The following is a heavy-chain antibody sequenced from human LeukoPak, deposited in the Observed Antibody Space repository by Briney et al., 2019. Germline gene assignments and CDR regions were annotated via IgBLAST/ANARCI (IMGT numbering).Heavy chain of an antibody. CDR1: GFTVGSNY. CDR3: AREPPYSYGYGGIDY. Sequence: AGGSLRLSCAASGFTVGSNYMSWVRQAPGKGLEWVSVIYSGGSTYYADSVKGRFTISRDNSKNTLYLQMNSLRAEDTAVYYCAREPPYSYGYGGIDYWGQGTLVTVSS. D-gene: IGHD5-18*01. J-gene: IGHJ4*02. CDR2: IYSGGST. V-gene: IGHV3-66*01.